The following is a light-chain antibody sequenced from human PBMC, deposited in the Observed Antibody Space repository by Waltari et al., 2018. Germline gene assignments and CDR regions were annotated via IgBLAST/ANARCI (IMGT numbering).Light chain of an antibody. CDR1: QTISRS. CDR2: KAS. Sequence: DIQMTQSPSTLSASVGDRVTITCRASQTISRSLAWFQQKPGEAPKLLIFKASSLESGVPLRFSGSASGTDFTLTISGLQPEDFATYYCQQYYSSWTFGQGTKVEI. J-gene: IGKJ1*01. V-gene: IGKV1-5*03. CDR3: QQYYSSWT.